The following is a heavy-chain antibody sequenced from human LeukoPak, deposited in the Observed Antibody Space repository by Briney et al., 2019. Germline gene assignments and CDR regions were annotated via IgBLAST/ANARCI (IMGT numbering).Heavy chain of an antibody. Sequence: QPGRSLRLSCAASGFTFRNYGMHWVRQAPGKGLEWVAVISIDGSEKYYADSVKGRFTISRDNSKNTLYLQMNSVRGHDTAVYYCANPQSRGYDYHDYWGQGTLVTVSS. D-gene: IGHD5-12*01. CDR2: ISIDGSEK. CDR1: GFTFRNYG. J-gene: IGHJ4*02. CDR3: ANPQSRGYDYHDY. V-gene: IGHV3-30*18.